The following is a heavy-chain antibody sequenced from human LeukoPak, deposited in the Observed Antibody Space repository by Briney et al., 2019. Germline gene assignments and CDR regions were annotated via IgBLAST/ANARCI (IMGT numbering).Heavy chain of an antibody. D-gene: IGHD6-13*01. Sequence: PSETLSLTCTVSGGSISSYYWSWIRQPPGKGLEWIGDIYHSGSTKYNPSLKSRVTISVDKSKNQFSLKLRSVTAADTAVYYCARDAGGSIAAALSAFDIWGQGTMVTVSS. CDR3: ARDAGGSIAAALSAFDI. CDR2: IYHSGST. CDR1: GGSISSYY. J-gene: IGHJ3*02. V-gene: IGHV4-59*12.